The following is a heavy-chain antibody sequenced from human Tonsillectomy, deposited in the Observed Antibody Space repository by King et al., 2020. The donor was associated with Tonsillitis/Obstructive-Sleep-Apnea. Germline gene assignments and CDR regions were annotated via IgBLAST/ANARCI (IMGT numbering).Heavy chain of an antibody. D-gene: IGHD2-2*01. CDR1: GYSFTSYW. CDR2: IYPGDSDT. Sequence: DEQLVQSGAEVKKPGESLKISCKGSGYSFTSYWIGWVRQMPGKDLEWMGIIYPGDSDTRYSPSFQGQVTISADKSISTAYLQWSSLKASDTAMYYCARSPLGYCSSTSCYDNWFDPWGQGTLVTVSS. CDR3: ARSPLGYCSSTSCYDNWFDP. J-gene: IGHJ5*02. V-gene: IGHV5-51*01.